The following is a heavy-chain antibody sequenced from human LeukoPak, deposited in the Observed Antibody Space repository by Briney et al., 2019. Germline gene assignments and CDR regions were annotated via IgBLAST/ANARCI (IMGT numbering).Heavy chain of an antibody. CDR2: FSAYNGNT. J-gene: IGHJ5*01. D-gene: IGHD3-22*01. V-gene: IGHV1-18*01. CDR1: GYTFTRYG. CDR3: EWCDDRSDYNYCGKGYNWFDL. Sequence: ASVKVSCKASGYTFTRYGISWVPQAPGQGLECMGWFSAYNGNTNYAQKLQGRVTMTTDTSTSTAYMALRSLRSDDTAVYYGEWCDDRSDYNYCGKGYNWFDLWGLGTLVTVSS.